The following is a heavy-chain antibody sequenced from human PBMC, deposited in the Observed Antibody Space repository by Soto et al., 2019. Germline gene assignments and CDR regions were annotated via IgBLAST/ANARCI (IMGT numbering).Heavy chain of an antibody. CDR3: ARLNYDYVWGSYTFFDY. D-gene: IGHD3-16*01. CDR2: IYYSGST. Sequence: SETVYLTXTVSGGSISSYYWSWIRQPPGKGLEWIGYIYYSGSTNYNPSLKSRVTISVDTSKNQFSLKLSSVTAADTAVYYCARLNYDYVWGSYTFFDYWGQGTLVTVSS. CDR1: GGSISSYY. J-gene: IGHJ4*02. V-gene: IGHV4-59*01.